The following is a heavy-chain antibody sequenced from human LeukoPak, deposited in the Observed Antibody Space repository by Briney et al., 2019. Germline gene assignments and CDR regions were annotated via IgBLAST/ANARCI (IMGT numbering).Heavy chain of an antibody. D-gene: IGHD3-22*01. CDR1: GGTFSSYA. J-gene: IGHJ4*02. CDR3: ASSAPPSCYDSSGYSYSDY. V-gene: IGHV1-69*05. Sequence: GASVKVSCKASGGTFSSYAISWVRQAPGQGLEWMAGIIPSFGTANFAQKFQGRVTITTDESTSTAYMELSSLRSEDTAVYYCASSAPPSCYDSSGYSYSDYWGQGTLVTVSS. CDR2: IIPSFGTA.